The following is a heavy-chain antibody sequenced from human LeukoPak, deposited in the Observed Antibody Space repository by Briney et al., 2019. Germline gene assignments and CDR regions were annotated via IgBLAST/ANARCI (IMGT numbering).Heavy chain of an antibody. CDR1: GFTFSSYA. Sequence: QAGGSLRLSCAASGFTFSSYAMSWVRQAPGKGLEWVSAISGSGGSTYYADSVKGRFTISRDNCKNTLYLQMNSLRAEDTAVYYCAKAPIKNWNYGYYWGQGTLVTVSS. J-gene: IGHJ4*02. D-gene: IGHD1-7*01. V-gene: IGHV3-23*01. CDR3: AKAPIKNWNYGYY. CDR2: ISGSGGST.